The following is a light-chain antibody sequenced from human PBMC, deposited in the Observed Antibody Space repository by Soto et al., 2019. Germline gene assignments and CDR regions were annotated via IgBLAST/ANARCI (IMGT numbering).Light chain of an antibody. V-gene: IGKV1-6*01. CDR3: MQALQTSIT. J-gene: IGKJ5*01. Sequence: AIQTTQSPSSLSASVGDRVTISCRASQGIGNALGWYQQKPGKPPKVLIYGASNLQSGVPPRFSGSGSGTDFTLKISRVEAEDVGVYYCMQALQTSITFGQGTRLQIK. CDR1: QGIGNA. CDR2: GAS.